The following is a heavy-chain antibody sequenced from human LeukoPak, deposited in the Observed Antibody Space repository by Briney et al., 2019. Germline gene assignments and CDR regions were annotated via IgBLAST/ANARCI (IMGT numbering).Heavy chain of an antibody. D-gene: IGHD7-27*01. CDR3: ARHLTGDNAFDI. Sequence: PSETLSLTCTVSGGSISSSSYYWGWIRQPPGKGLEWIGSIYYSGSTYYNPSLKSRVTISVDTSKNQISLKLSSVTAADTAVYYCARHLTGDNAFDIWGQGTMVTVSS. V-gene: IGHV4-39*01. J-gene: IGHJ3*02. CDR2: IYYSGST. CDR1: GGSISSSSYY.